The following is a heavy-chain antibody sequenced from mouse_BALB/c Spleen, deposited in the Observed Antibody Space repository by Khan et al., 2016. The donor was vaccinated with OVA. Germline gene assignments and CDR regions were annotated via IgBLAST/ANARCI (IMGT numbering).Heavy chain of an antibody. CDR3: ARNNYYGYAVDY. D-gene: IGHD1-1*01. J-gene: IGHJ4*01. V-gene: IGHV3-2*02. Sequence: EVQLQESGPGLVKPSQSLSLTCTVTGYSITSNYAWNWIRQFPGNKLEWMGYITYSGYTSYNPSLRSRISFTRDKSKNPFFLQLNSVTTEDTASYYCARNNYYGYAVDYWGQGTSVTVSA. CDR1: GYSITSNYA. CDR2: ITYSGYT.